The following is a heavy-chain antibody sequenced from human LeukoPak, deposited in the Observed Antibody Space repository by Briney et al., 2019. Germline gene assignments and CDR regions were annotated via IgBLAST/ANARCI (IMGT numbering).Heavy chain of an antibody. J-gene: IGHJ4*02. CDR1: GGSISSGGYY. V-gene: IGHV4-31*03. D-gene: IGHD5-12*01. CDR2: IYYSGST. Sequence: PSETLSLTCTVSGGSISSGGYYWSWIRQHPGEGLEWIGYIYYSGSTYYNPSLKSRVTISVDTSKNQFSLKLSSVTAADTAVYYCARAQNSGYEPYYFDYWGQGTLVTVAS. CDR3: ARAQNSGYEPYYFDY.